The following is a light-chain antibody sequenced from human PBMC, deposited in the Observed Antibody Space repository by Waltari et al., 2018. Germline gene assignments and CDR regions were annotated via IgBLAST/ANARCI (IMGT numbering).Light chain of an antibody. CDR3: MQAIQTPPT. CDR1: QSLLHSNGNHF. Sequence: DIVMTQSPLSLPVTPGEPASISCRSSQSLLHSNGNHFLDWYLQKPGQSPQLLIYLGSNRASGVPDRFSGSGSGTDFTLKISRVEAEDVGVYYCMQAIQTPPTFGPGTKVVIK. V-gene: IGKV2-28*01. J-gene: IGKJ3*01. CDR2: LGS.